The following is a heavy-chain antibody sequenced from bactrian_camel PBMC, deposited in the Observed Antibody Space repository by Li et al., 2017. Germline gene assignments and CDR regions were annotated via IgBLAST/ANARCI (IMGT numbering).Heavy chain of an antibody. CDR2: IGSDGGT. CDR1: GYTVSTGY. D-gene: IGHD3*01. J-gene: IGHJ4*01. V-gene: IGHV3S55*01. CDR3: AAGLPANIWVATDYNY. Sequence: VQLVESGGGSVQAGGSLRLSCAASGYTVSTGYMAWFRQTPGKEREGIAWIGSDGGTSYADSVKGRFTISRDNAGNTLYLKMNSLKPEDTAIYYCAAGLPANIWVATDYNYRGQGTQVTVS.